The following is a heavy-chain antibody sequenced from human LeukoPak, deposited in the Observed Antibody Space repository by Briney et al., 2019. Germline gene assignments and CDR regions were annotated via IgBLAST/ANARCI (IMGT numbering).Heavy chain of an antibody. CDR1: GFXFSSYW. CDR3: ARVRGVDFEY. D-gene: IGHD3-10*01. V-gene: IGHV3-74*01. CDR2: INTDESST. J-gene: IGHJ4*02. Sequence: GGSLRLSCGASGFXFSSYWIHWVRQAPGKGLVWVSRINTDESSTSYADSVKGRFTISRDNAKKTLYLQMNSLRAEDTAVYDCARVRGVDFEYWGQGTLVTVSS.